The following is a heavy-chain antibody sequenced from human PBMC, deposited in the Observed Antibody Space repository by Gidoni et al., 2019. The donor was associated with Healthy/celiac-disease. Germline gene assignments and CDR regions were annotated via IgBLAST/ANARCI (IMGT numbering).Heavy chain of an antibody. D-gene: IGHD4-17*01. CDR1: VFTFSSYA. CDR2: ISGSGGST. V-gene: IGHV3-23*01. Sequence: EVQLLESGGGLVQPGGSLRLSCAASVFTFSSYAMSWVRQAPRKGLEWVSAISGSGGSTYYADSVKGRFTISRDNSKNTLYLQMNSLRAEDTAVYYCAKADYGDYGGFDYWGQGTLVTVSS. J-gene: IGHJ4*02. CDR3: AKADYGDYGGFDY.